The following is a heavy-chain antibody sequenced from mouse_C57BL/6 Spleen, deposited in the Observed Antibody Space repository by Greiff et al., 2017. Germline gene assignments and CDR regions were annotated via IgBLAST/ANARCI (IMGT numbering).Heavy chain of an antibody. V-gene: IGHV1-15*01. J-gene: IGHJ2*01. CDR1: GYTFTDYE. Sequence: VQVVESGAELVRPGASVTLSCKASGYTFTDYEMHWVKQTPVHGLEWIGAIDPETGGTAYNQKFKGKAILTADKSSSTAYMELRSLTSEDSAVYYCTRRGYYPFDYWGQGTTLTVSS. D-gene: IGHD2-3*01. CDR2: IDPETGGT. CDR3: TRRGYYPFDY.